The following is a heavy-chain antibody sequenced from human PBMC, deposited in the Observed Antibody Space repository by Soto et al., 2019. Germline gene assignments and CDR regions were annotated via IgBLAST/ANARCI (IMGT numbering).Heavy chain of an antibody. J-gene: IGHJ4*02. CDR1: GGNIISYY. D-gene: IGHD2-2*01. CDR3: ARGYCSSTSCFPDI. V-gene: IGHV4-59*08. CDR2: IYYSGST. Sequence: PSVTKSLTCTVAGGNIISYYWSWIRKNPGKGLEWIGYIYYSGSTNYNPSLKSRVTISVDTSKNQFSLKLSSVTAADTAVYYCARGYCSSTSCFPDIWGQGTLVTVSS.